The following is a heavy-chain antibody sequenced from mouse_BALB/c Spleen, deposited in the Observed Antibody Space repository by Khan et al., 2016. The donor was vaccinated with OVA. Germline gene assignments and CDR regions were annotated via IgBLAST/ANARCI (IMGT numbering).Heavy chain of an antibody. CDR2: ISYSGNT. CDR1: GYSITTDYA. V-gene: IGHV3-2*02. D-gene: IGHD1-1*01. CDR3: ARVYGGDFDY. J-gene: IGHJ2*01. Sequence: EVKLLESGPGLVKPSQSLSLTCTVTGYSITTDYAWNWIRQFPGNKLEWMGFISYSGNTKYNPSLKSRISITRDTSKNQFFLQLKAVTTEDTARYYCARVYGGDFDYWGQGTMVTVSS.